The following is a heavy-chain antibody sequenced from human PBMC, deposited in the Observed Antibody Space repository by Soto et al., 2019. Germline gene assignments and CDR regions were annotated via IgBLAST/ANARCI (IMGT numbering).Heavy chain of an antibody. CDR1: GFSLTSPGMC. Sequence: SGPTLVNPTETLTLTCTFSGFSLTSPGMCVSWIRQSPGKALEWLALIERDDDDKYYSTSLKTRLTISKDTRKNQVVLTMANMEPADTATYYCARSIRGPRRFNGMDVWGQGTTVTVSS. D-gene: IGHD1-20*01. CDR3: ARSIRGPRRFNGMDV. J-gene: IGHJ6*02. CDR2: IERDDDDK. V-gene: IGHV2-70*13.